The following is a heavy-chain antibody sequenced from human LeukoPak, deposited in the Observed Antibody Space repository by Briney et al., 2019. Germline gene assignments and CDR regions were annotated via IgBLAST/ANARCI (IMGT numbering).Heavy chain of an antibody. CDR2: ISSDGSRK. CDR3: AKGDGSGSFLIDY. D-gene: IGHD3-10*01. Sequence: PGRSLRLSCVASGFTFSSKSLHWARQPPGRGLEWVSFISSDGSRKYYGDFVEGRFTVSRDNSMHTLYLQVDTLRAEDTAMYYCAKGDGSGSFLIDYWGQGTLVTVSS. J-gene: IGHJ4*02. CDR1: GFTFSSKS. V-gene: IGHV3-30-3*01.